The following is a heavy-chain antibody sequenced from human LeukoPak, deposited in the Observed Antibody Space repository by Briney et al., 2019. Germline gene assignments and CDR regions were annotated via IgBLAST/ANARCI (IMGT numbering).Heavy chain of an antibody. CDR1: GFIFSSYE. V-gene: IGHV3-48*03. CDR3: ARVKGSGWYEVDY. D-gene: IGHD6-19*01. J-gene: IGHJ4*02. Sequence: GGSLRLSCAASGFIFSSYEMNWVRQAPGKGLGWVSYISSGGTTIYYADSVKGRFTISRDNVKNSLYLQVNSLSAEDTGIYYCARVKGSGWYEVDYWGQGTLVTVSS. CDR2: ISSGGTTI.